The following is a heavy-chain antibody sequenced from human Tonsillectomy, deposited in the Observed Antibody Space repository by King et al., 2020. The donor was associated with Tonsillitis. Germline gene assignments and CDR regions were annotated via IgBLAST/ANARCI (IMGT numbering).Heavy chain of an antibody. CDR1: GYRFTSYW. J-gene: IGHJ1*01. V-gene: IGHV5-51*01. Sequence: QLVQSGAEVKKPGESLRVSCKGSGYRFTSYWIGWVRQIPGKDLEWMGIIYPGYSDTRYSPSFQGQVTLSADKSIGTAYLQWSSLKASDTAMYYCARSYGGNSLYFQHWGQGTLVTVSS. D-gene: IGHD4-23*01. CDR3: ARSYGGNSLYFQH. CDR2: IYPGYSDT.